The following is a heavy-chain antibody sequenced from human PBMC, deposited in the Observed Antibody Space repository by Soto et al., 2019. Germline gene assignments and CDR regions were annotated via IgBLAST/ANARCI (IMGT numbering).Heavy chain of an antibody. CDR1: GGPISSGGYY. Sequence: QVQLQESGPGLVKPSQTLSLTCTVSGGPISSGGYYWNWIRQHPGKGLEWIGYIFYSGSTYYNPSLKSRVTISVDMSKNQFSLRLSSVTAADTAVYYCARDPGGTKCFDPWGQGTLVTVSS. CDR3: ARDPGGTKCFDP. D-gene: IGHD3-16*01. CDR2: IFYSGST. V-gene: IGHV4-31*03. J-gene: IGHJ5*02.